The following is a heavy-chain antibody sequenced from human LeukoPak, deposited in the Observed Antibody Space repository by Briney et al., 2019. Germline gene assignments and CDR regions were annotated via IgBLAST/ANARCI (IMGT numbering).Heavy chain of an antibody. CDR1: GYIFTSYG. J-gene: IGHJ4*02. D-gene: IGHD1-26*01. Sequence: GASVKVSCKASGYIFTSYGISWVRQAPGQGLEWMGWISAYNGNTNYAQKLQGRVTMTTDTSTSTAYMELRSLRSDDTAVYYCARDSTYSGSYFPDYWGQGTLVTVSS. V-gene: IGHV1-18*01. CDR3: ARDSTYSGSYFPDY. CDR2: ISAYNGNT.